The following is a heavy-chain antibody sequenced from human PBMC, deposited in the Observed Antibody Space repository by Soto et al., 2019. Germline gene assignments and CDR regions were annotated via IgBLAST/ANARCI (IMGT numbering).Heavy chain of an antibody. CDR2: INPNSGGT. CDR1: GYTFTGYY. CDR3: ALALPAAIRQDYYGMDV. Sequence: ASVKVSCKASGYTFTGYYMHWVRQAPRQGLEWMGWINPNSGGTNYAQKFQGWVTMTRDTSISTAYMELSRLRSDDTAVYYCALALPAAIRQDYYGMDVWGQGTTVTVSS. V-gene: IGHV1-2*04. D-gene: IGHD2-2*01. J-gene: IGHJ6*02.